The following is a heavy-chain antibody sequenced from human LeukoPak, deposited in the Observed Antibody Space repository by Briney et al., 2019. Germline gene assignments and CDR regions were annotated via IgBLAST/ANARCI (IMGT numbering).Heavy chain of an antibody. CDR2: INAGNGNT. CDR3: ARGPQGYSNYYYYYGMDV. J-gene: IGHJ6*02. V-gene: IGHV1-3*01. Sequence: ASVKVFCKASGYTFTSYAMHWVRQAPGQRLEWMGWINAGNGNTKYSQKFQGRVTITRDTSASTAYMELSSLRSEDTAVYYCARGPQGYSNYYYYYGMDVWGQGTTVTVSS. D-gene: IGHD4-11*01. CDR1: GYTFTSYA.